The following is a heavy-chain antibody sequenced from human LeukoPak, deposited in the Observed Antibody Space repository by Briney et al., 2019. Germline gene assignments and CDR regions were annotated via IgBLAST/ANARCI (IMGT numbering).Heavy chain of an antibody. V-gene: IGHV3-30-3*01. CDR3: ARVGRKYCSGGSCQNGYY. Sequence: QPGGSLRLSCAASGFTFSSYAMHWVRQAPGKGLEWVAVISYDGSNRYYADSVKGRFTISRDNSKDTLYLQMNSLRVEDTAVYYCARVGRKYCSGGSCQNGYYWGQGTLVTVSS. CDR1: GFTFSSYA. CDR2: ISYDGSNR. D-gene: IGHD2-15*01. J-gene: IGHJ4*02.